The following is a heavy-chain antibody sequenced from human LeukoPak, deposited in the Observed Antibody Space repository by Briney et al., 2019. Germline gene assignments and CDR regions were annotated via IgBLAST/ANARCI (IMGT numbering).Heavy chain of an antibody. CDR2: IRSKTNNYAT. D-gene: IGHD3-10*01. CDR1: GFTFSGSA. V-gene: IGHV3-73*01. J-gene: IGHJ4*02. Sequence: GGPLRLSCVASGFTFSGSAIHWVRQASGKGLESVGHIRSKTNNYATAYAASVKGRFTISRDDSKNTAYLQMSSLETEDTAIYYCTKPRGYGSGTYYDYWGQGTLVTVSS. CDR3: TKPRGYGSGTYYDY.